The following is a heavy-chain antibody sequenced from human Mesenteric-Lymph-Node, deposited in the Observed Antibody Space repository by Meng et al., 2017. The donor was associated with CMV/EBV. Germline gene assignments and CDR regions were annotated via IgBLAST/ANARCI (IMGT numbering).Heavy chain of an antibody. Sequence: SETLSLTCTVSGDSITNHYWSWVRQPPGKGLEWIGYIHYTGTTSSSPSLKGRVTISVDTSRNQVSLSLNPVTAADTALYYCARTMVVTASYNYGMDVWGQGTTVTVSS. CDR3: ARTMVVTASYNYGMDV. CDR1: GDSITNHY. J-gene: IGHJ6*02. V-gene: IGHV4-59*11. CDR2: IHYTGTT. D-gene: IGHD2-21*02.